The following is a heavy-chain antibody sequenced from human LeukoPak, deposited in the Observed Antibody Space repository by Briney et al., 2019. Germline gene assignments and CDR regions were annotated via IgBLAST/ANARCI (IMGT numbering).Heavy chain of an antibody. Sequence: GGSLRLSCAASGFTFSSYWMSWVRQAPGRGLEWVANIKQDGSEKYYVDSVKGRFTISRDNAKNSLYLQMNSLRAEDTAVYYCARVGGPNYYDSSGYNFDYWGQGTLVTVSS. J-gene: IGHJ4*02. V-gene: IGHV3-7*01. CDR3: ARVGGPNYYDSSGYNFDY. CDR2: IKQDGSEK. CDR1: GFTFSSYW. D-gene: IGHD3-22*01.